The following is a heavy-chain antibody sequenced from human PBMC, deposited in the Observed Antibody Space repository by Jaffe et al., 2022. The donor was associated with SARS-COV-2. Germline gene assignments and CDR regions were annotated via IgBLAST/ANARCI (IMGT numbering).Heavy chain of an antibody. J-gene: IGHJ5*02. CDR3: ARVEDYSNYVWFDP. CDR2: IKQDGSEK. V-gene: IGHV3-7*04. CDR1: GFTFSSYW. D-gene: IGHD4-4*01. Sequence: EVQLVESGGGLVQPGGSLRLSCAASGFTFSSYWMSWVRQAPGKGLEWVANIKQDGSEKYYVDSVKGRFTISRDNAKNSLYLQMNSLRAEDTAVYYCARVEDYSNYVWFDPWGQGTLVTVSS.